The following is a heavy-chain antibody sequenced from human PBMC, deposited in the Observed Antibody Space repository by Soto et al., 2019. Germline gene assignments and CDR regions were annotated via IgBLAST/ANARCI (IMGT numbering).Heavy chain of an antibody. CDR3: AKFSGSLQSYYYDSSGLNYFDY. D-gene: IGHD3-22*01. CDR1: GFTFSSYG. J-gene: IGHJ4*02. Sequence: QVQLVESGGGVVQPGRSLRLSCAASGFTFSSYGMHWVRQAPGKGLEWVAVISYDGSNKYYADSVKGRFTISGDNSKNTLYLQMNSLRAEDTAVYYCAKFSGSLQSYYYDSSGLNYFDYWGQGTLVTVSS. V-gene: IGHV3-30*18. CDR2: ISYDGSNK.